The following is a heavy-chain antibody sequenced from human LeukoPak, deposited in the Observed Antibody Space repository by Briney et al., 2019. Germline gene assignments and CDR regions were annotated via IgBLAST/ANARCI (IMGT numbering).Heavy chain of an antibody. J-gene: IGHJ6*03. D-gene: IGHD5-12*01. Sequence: GGSLRLSCAASGFTFSSYAMSWVRQAPGKGLEWVSAISGSGGSTYYADSVKGRFTISRDNSKNTLYLQMNRLRAEDTAVYYCAKGGVGYSGYEYGVSYYYYYYKDVWGKGTTVTVSS. CDR2: ISGSGGST. CDR1: GFTFSSYA. CDR3: AKGGVGYSGYEYGVSYYYYYYKDV. V-gene: IGHV3-23*01.